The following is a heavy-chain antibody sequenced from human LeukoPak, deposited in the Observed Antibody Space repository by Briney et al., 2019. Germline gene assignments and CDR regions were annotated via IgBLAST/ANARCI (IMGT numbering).Heavy chain of an antibody. Sequence: GSSVKVSCKASGGTFSSYAISWVRQGPAQGLEWMGRIIPILGIANYAQKFQGRVTITADKSTSTAYMELSSLRSEDTAVYYCARVSRSYYYYGMDVWGQGTTVTVSS. CDR1: GGTFSSYA. V-gene: IGHV1-69*04. CDR3: ARVSRSYYYYGMDV. J-gene: IGHJ6*02. CDR2: IIPILGIA.